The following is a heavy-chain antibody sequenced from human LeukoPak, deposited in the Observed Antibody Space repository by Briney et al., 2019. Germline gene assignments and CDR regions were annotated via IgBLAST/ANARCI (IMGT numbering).Heavy chain of an antibody. J-gene: IGHJ1*01. V-gene: IGHV5-51*01. CDR2: VFPADSDT. CDR1: GYSLNNYW. CDR3: ARYDGGATAGF. D-gene: IGHD1-26*01. Sequence: GESLLISCKVSGYSLNNYWIGLVRQMPGEALEWMGIVFPADSDTRYSPSFQGQVTISADKSVSTAYLQWSGLKASDTATYYCARYDGGATAGFWGQGTLFTVSS.